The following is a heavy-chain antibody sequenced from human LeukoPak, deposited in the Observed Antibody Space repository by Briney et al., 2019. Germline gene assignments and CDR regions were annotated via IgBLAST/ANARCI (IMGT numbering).Heavy chain of an antibody. V-gene: IGHV4-34*01. D-gene: IGHD5-24*01. CDR1: GGSFSGYY. Sequence: SETLSLTCAIYGGSFSGYYWNWIRQPPGKGLEWIGEINHSGSTNYNPSLKSRVTISVDTSKNQFSLKLSSVTAADTAVYYCAREFRDGYNYDFDYWGQGTLVTVSS. CDR3: AREFRDGYNYDFDY. CDR2: INHSGST. J-gene: IGHJ4*02.